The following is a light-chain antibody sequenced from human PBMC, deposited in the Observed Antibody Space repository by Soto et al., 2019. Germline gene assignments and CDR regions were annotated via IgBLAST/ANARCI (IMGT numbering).Light chain of an antibody. CDR1: NIGSKS. Sequence: SYELTQPPSVSVAPGKTARITCEGNNIGSKSVHWYQQKPGQAPVLVIYYDSDRPSGIPERFSGSNSGNTATLTISRVEAGDEADYYCQVWDSSSDSYVFGAGTKVTVL. V-gene: IGLV3-21*04. CDR3: QVWDSSSDSYV. CDR2: YDS. J-gene: IGLJ1*01.